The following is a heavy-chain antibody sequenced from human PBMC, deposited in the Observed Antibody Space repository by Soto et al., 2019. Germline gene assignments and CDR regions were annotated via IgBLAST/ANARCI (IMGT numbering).Heavy chain of an antibody. CDR2: VTSSSGHT. Sequence: GGSLRLSCAASGFSFSSYSINWIRQAPGQGLEWVSSVTSSSGHTNYADSVKGRSTISRDNARNSLFLQMNSLRAEDSAVYYCARDRSHAYAMDVWGQGTTVTVSS. CDR3: ARDRSHAYAMDV. CDR1: GFSFSSYS. D-gene: IGHD2-2*01. J-gene: IGHJ6*02. V-gene: IGHV3-21*01.